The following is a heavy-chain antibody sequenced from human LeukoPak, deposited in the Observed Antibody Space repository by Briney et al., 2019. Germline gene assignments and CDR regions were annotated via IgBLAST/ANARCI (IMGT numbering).Heavy chain of an antibody. J-gene: IGHJ5*02. Sequence: PAGSLRLSCAASGFYLNTYEMNWVRQAPGKGLEWIADITISGHTKNYADSVKGRFTISRDNAGTSLYLQMSSLTVEDTGVYYCARGDPHADLWGQGTLVTVSS. CDR2: ITISGHTK. CDR3: ARGDPHADL. V-gene: IGHV3-48*03. CDR1: GFYLNTYE.